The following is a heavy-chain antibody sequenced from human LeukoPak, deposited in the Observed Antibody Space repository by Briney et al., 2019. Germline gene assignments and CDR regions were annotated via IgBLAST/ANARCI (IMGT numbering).Heavy chain of an antibody. D-gene: IGHD6-19*01. J-gene: IGHJ4*02. V-gene: IGHV3-23*01. CDR1: GFTFSSYA. CDR3: AKEGLGSGWYGGWYFDY. Sequence: GGSLRLSCAASGFTFSSYAMSWVRQAPGKGLEWVSAISGSGGSTYYADSVKGRFTISRDNSKNTLYLQMNSLRAEDTAVYYCAKEGLGSGWYGGWYFDYWGQGTLVTVSS. CDR2: ISGSGGST.